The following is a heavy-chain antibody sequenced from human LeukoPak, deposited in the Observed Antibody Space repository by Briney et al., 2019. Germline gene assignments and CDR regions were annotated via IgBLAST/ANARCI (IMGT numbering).Heavy chain of an antibody. CDR3: ARAQLGFDP. CDR2: ISYDGSNK. Sequence: GGSLRLSCAVAGFTVGNYGMHWVRQAPGKGLEWVAVISYDGSNKYYAASVKGRFTISRDNSKNTLYVQMNSLRTEDTAVYYCARAQLGFDPWGQGTLVTVSS. CDR1: GFTVGNYG. J-gene: IGHJ5*02. D-gene: IGHD1-1*01. V-gene: IGHV3-30*04.